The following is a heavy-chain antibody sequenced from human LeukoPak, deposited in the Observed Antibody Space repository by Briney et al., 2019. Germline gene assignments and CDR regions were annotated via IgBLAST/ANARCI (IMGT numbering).Heavy chain of an antibody. Sequence: SETLSLTCTVSGGSISSHYWSWIRQPPGKGLEWIGYIYYSGSTNYNPSLKSRVTISVDTSKNQFSLKLSSVTAADTAVYYCAGSGGDDILTGYYSFWFDPWGQGTLVTVSS. CDR1: GGSISSHY. CDR3: AGSGGDDILTGYYSFWFDP. CDR2: IYYSGST. D-gene: IGHD3-9*01. J-gene: IGHJ5*02. V-gene: IGHV4-59*11.